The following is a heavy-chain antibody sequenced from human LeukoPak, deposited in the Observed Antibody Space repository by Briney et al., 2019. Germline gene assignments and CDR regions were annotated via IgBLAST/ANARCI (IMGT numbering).Heavy chain of an antibody. V-gene: IGHV3-7*01. CDR2: IKYDGSTK. J-gene: IGHJ4*02. Sequence: GGPLRLSCAASGFTFSSYWMSWVRQAPGKGLEWVANIKYDGSTKYYGDSVKGRFTISRDNAKNSLYLQMNSLRVEDTAVFYCGRFHLGYYDLGYWGQGTLVTVSS. CDR1: GFTFSSYW. D-gene: IGHD3-22*01. CDR3: GRFHLGYYDLGY.